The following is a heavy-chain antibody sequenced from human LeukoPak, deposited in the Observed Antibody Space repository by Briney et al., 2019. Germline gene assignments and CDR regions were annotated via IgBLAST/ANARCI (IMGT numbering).Heavy chain of an antibody. CDR1: GGSISSSIYY. J-gene: IGHJ4*02. CDR3: ARCIAAAGAGGTVYFDY. CDR2: TDYSGST. Sequence: SETLSLTCTVAGGSISSSIYYWGWIRQPPGKGLEWIGRTDYSGSTYQNPSLKSRVTISVDTSKNQFSLKLSSVTAADTAVYYCARCIAAAGAGGTVYFDYWGQGTLVTVSS. D-gene: IGHD6-13*01. V-gene: IGHV4-39*01.